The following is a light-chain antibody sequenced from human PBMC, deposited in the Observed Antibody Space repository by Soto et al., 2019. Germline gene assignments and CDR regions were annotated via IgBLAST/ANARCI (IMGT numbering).Light chain of an antibody. Sequence: DIQMTQSPSTLSASVGDRVTITCRASQSISNWLAWYQQKPGKAPNLLIYDASSLESGVTSRFSGSGSGTEFTLTIRSLQPDDFAIYCCQQYNSYLYTFGQGTKLEIK. CDR2: DAS. V-gene: IGKV1-5*01. J-gene: IGKJ2*01. CDR3: QQYNSYLYT. CDR1: QSISNW.